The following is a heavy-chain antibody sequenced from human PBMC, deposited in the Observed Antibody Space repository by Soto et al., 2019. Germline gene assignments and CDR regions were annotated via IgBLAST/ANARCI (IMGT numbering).Heavy chain of an antibody. Sequence: GESLRLSCAASGFTFSSYAMSWVRQAPGKGLEWVSAISGSGGSTYYADSVKGRFTISRDNSKNTLYLQMNSLRAEDTAVYYCASHHIVVVIASNWFDPWGQGTLVTVSS. CDR1: GFTFSSYA. J-gene: IGHJ5*02. V-gene: IGHV3-23*01. D-gene: IGHD2-21*01. CDR2: ISGSGGST. CDR3: ASHHIVVVIASNWFDP.